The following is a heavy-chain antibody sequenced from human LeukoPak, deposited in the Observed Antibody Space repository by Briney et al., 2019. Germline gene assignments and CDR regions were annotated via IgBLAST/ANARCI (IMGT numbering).Heavy chain of an antibody. CDR1: GFIFNNYA. D-gene: IGHD5-12*01. J-gene: IGHJ4*02. CDR2: ISWNSGSI. CDR3: ARDHYSGYETVDY. V-gene: IGHV3-9*01. Sequence: GGSLRLSCAGSGFIFNNYAMHWVRQPPGKGLEWVSGISWNSGSIDYADSVKGRFTISRDNAKNSLYLQMNSLRAEDTAVYYCARDHYSGYETVDYWGQGTLVTVSS.